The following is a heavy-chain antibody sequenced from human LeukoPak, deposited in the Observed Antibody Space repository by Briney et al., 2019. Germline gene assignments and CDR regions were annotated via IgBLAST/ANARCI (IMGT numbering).Heavy chain of an antibody. CDR2: IKTDGSST. V-gene: IGHV3-74*01. CDR3: VRDGPAADRDLDC. D-gene: IGHD6-13*01. Sequence: GGSLRLSCAASGFTFSSYWMHWVRQVPGKKLMWVSQIKTDGSSTIYADSVKGRFTVSRDNSKNTLYLQIHSLRVEDTAIYYCVRDGPAADRDLDCWGQGTLVTVSS. CDR1: GFTFSSYW. J-gene: IGHJ4*02.